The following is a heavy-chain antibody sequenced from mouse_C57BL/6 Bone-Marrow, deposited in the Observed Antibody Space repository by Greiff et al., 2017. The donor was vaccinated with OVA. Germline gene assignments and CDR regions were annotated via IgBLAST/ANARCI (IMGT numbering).Heavy chain of an antibody. CDR1: GYTFTSYW. CDR2: VYPSDSET. J-gene: IGHJ4*01. CDR3: ARLESYADMDY. D-gene: IGHD1-1*01. V-gene: IGHV1-61*01. Sequence: VQLQQPGAELVRPGSSVKLSCKASGYTFTSYWMDWVKQRPGQGLEWIGNVYPSDSETHYTQKFKDKATLTVDKSSSTAYMQLSSLTSEDSAVYYCARLESYADMDYWGQGTSVTVSS.